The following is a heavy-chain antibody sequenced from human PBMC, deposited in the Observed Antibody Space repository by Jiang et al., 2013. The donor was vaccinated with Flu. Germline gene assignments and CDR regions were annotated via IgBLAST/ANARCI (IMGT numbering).Heavy chain of an antibody. D-gene: IGHD6-13*01. CDR2: IFLGDSDT. J-gene: IGHJ6*02. V-gene: IGHV5-51*01. CDR3: ARRAIAAAGTYGMDV. CDR1: GYSFPSYW. Sequence: LKISCKVSGYSFPSYWIAWVRQMPGKGLEWMGIIFLGDSDTRYSPSFQGQVTISADKSINTAYLQWNSLKASDTAMYYCARRAIAAAGTYGMDVWGQGTTVTVSS.